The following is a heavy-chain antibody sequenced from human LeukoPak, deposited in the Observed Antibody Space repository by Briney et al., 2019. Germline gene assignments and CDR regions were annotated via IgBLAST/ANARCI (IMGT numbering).Heavy chain of an antibody. D-gene: IGHD2-8*01. CDR1: GGSISSSNW. CDR3: VRHTNLEAFDI. Sequence: SETLSLTCAVSGGSISSSNWWSWVRQPPGKGLEWIGEIYHSGSTNYNPSLKSRVTISVDTSKIQVSLRLSSVTAADTAVYYCVRHTNLEAFDIWGQGTMVTVSS. J-gene: IGHJ3*02. CDR2: IYHSGST. V-gene: IGHV4-4*02.